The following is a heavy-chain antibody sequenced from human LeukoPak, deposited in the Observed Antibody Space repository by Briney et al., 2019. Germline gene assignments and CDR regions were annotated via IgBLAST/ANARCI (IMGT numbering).Heavy chain of an antibody. J-gene: IGHJ4*02. Sequence: GGSLRLSCAASGFTFSDYYMSWIRQAPGKGLEWVSYISSSGSTIYYADSVKGRFTISRDNAKNPLYLQMNSLRAEDTAVYYCAGEPHYYDSINFDYWGQGTLVTVSS. CDR2: ISSSGSTI. CDR1: GFTFSDYY. CDR3: AGEPHYYDSINFDY. V-gene: IGHV3-11*01. D-gene: IGHD3-22*01.